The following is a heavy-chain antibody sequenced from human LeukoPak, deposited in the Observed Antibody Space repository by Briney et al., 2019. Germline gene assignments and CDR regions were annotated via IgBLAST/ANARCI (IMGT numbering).Heavy chain of an antibody. CDR3: ARDPHGSGSSGGYPFDY. CDR1: GYTFTSYY. V-gene: IGHV1-46*01. Sequence: ASVKVSCKASGYTFTSYYMHWVRQTPGQGLEWMGIINPSGGSTSYAQKFQGRVTMTRDTSTSTVYMELSSLRSEDTAVYYCARDPHGSGSSGGYPFDYWGQGTLVTVSS. J-gene: IGHJ4*02. CDR2: INPSGGST. D-gene: IGHD3-10*01.